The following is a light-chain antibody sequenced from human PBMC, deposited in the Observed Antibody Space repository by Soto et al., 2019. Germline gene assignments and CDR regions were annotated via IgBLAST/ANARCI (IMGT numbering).Light chain of an antibody. Sequence: QAVVTQPPSASGTPGQRVTISCSGGSSNIGSNYVYWYQQLPGTAPKLLIYSNNERPSGVPARFSGSKSGTSASLAISGLRSEDEADYFCAAWDDSLSGDVFGTGTKLTVL. CDR3: AAWDDSLSGDV. CDR1: SSNIGSNY. J-gene: IGLJ1*01. V-gene: IGLV1-47*02. CDR2: SNN.